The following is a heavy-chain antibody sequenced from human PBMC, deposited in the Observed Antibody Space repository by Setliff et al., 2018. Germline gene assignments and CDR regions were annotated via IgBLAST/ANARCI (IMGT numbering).Heavy chain of an antibody. Sequence: GGSLRLSCVATGFSFRNCWASWVRQAPGKVPEWLASINPGGSEKYYVDSVRGRFTISRDNARNSLSLQMNSLRSDDTAVYYCLGAGTCSYWGQGTRVTVSS. CDR1: GFSFRNCW. CDR3: LGAGTCSY. CDR2: INPGGSEK. V-gene: IGHV3-7*01. J-gene: IGHJ4*02. D-gene: IGHD3-10*02.